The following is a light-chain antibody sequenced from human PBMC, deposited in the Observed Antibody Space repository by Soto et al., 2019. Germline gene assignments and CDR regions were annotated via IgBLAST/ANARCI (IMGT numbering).Light chain of an antibody. CDR3: QQYNNWPLRT. CDR1: QSVSSN. CDR2: GAS. V-gene: IGKV3-15*01. J-gene: IGKJ1*01. Sequence: EIVMTHSPTTLSVYRGARYTLSCRGSQSVSSNLAWYQQKPGQAHRLLIYGASTRATGIPARFSGSGSGREFALTISSLQCQEFAVYYCQQYNNWPLRTFGQGTKWIS.